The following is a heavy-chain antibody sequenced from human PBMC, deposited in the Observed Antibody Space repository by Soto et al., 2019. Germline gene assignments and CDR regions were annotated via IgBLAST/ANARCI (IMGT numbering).Heavy chain of an antibody. V-gene: IGHV3-23*01. J-gene: IGHJ4*02. D-gene: IGHD6-13*01. CDR2: ISGSGGST. CDR1: GFTFSSYA. Sequence: GGSLRLSCAASGFTFSSYAMSWVRQAPGKGLEWVSAISGSGGSTYYADSVKGRFTISRDNSKNTLYLQMNSLRAEDTAVYYCASPKSYSSSWYTPFDYWGQGTLVTVSS. CDR3: ASPKSYSSSWYTPFDY.